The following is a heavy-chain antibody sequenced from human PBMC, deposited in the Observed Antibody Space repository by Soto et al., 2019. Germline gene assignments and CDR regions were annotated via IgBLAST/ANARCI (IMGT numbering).Heavy chain of an antibody. D-gene: IGHD2-2*01. Sequence: QITLKESGPTLVKPTQTLTLTCTFSGFSLSTSGVGVGWIRQPPGKALEWLALIYWDDDKRYSPSLKSRLTITKDTSKNQVVLTMTNMDPVDTATYYCAHRRGSVVPAAIVREVWFHPWGQGTLVTVSS. CDR1: GFSLSTSGVG. J-gene: IGHJ5*02. V-gene: IGHV2-5*02. CDR3: AHRRGSVVPAAIVREVWFHP. CDR2: IYWDDDK.